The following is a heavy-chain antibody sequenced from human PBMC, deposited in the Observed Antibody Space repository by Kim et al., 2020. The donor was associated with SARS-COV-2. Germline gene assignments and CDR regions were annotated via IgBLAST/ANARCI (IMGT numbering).Heavy chain of an antibody. CDR3: ARGMGADY. Sequence: GESLKISCQASGYTFTDYWISWVRQMPGKGLEWMGRVGPIDSYANYSPSFQGHVTFSPDTSMSTAYPLWSNLKASDTAMYYCARGMGADYWGQGTLVTVSS. CDR1: GYTFTDYW. D-gene: IGHD2-8*01. CDR2: VGPIDSYA. J-gene: IGHJ4*02. V-gene: IGHV5-10-1*01.